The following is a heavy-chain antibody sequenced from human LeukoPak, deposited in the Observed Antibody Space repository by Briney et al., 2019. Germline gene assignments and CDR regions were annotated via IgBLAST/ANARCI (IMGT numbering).Heavy chain of an antibody. J-gene: IGHJ4*02. CDR1: GGTFSSYA. CDR3: ARDSGYNLEWACFDY. Sequence: AASVKVSCKASGGTFSSYAISWVRQAPGQGLEWMGRIIPILGIANYAQKFQGRVTITADKSTSTAHMELSSLRSEDTAVYYCARDSGYNLEWACFDYWGQGTLVTVSS. V-gene: IGHV1-69*04. D-gene: IGHD5-24*01. CDR2: IIPILGIA.